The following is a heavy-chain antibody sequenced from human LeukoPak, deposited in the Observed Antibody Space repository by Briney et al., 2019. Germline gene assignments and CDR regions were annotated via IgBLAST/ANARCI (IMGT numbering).Heavy chain of an antibody. V-gene: IGHV1-8*01. D-gene: IGHD3-10*01. CDR2: MNPNSGNT. J-gene: IGHJ4*02. CDR1: GYTFTSYD. Sequence: GASVKVSCKASGYTFTSYDINWVRQATGQGLEWMGWMNPNSGNTGYAQKFQGRVTMTRNTSISTAYMELSSLRSEDTAVYYCARSVTMVRGAKGGYWGQGTLVTVSS. CDR3: ARSVTMVRGAKGGY.